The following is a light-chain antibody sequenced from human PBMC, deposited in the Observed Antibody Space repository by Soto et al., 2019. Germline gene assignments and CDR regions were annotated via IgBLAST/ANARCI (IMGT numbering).Light chain of an antibody. CDR2: GAS. CDR1: QSVSSN. CDR3: QQYNNWPRT. V-gene: IGKV3-15*01. Sequence: EIVLTQSPATLSLSPGERATLSCRASQSVSSNLACYQQKPGQAPRLLICGASTRATGIPARFSGSGSGTEFTLTISSLQSEDFAVYYCQQYNNWPRTFGQGTKVDIK. J-gene: IGKJ1*01.